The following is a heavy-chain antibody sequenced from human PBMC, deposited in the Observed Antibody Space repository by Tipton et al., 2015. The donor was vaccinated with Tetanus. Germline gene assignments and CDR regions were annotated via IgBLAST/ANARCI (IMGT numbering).Heavy chain of an antibody. CDR1: GFIFSSSG. J-gene: IGHJ4*02. Sequence: SGFIFSSSGIHWVRQAPGKGLEWVADSWYDGTAKYYADSVKGRFTISRDISTNTLYLQMNSLRAEDTAVYYCAREADCSGGSCFSGDFDNWGQGTQVTVSS. CDR3: AREADCSGGSCFSGDFDN. CDR2: SWYDGTAK. V-gene: IGHV3-33*01. D-gene: IGHD2-15*01.